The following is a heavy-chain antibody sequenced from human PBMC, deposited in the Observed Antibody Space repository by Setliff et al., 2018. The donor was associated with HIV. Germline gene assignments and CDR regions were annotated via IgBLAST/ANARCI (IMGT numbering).Heavy chain of an antibody. CDR1: GGSMTTSSYY. D-gene: IGHD3-10*01. J-gene: IGHJ4*02. CDR3: SRNGTYYNLFDY. CDR2: VFYNGST. V-gene: IGHV4-39*01. Sequence: PSETLSLTCTVSGGSMTTSSYYWSWIRQPPGKGLEWIGSVFYNGSTLYNPSLKSRLTLSVDTSKNQFSLKMHSVTAADTSLYYCSRNGTYYNLFDYWGQGRPVTVS.